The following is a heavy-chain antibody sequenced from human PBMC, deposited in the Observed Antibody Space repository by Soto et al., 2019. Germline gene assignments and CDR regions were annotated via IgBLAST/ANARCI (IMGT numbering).Heavy chain of an antibody. CDR2: TYYRSKWYN. CDR1: GDSVSSNSAA. J-gene: IGHJ6*02. D-gene: IGHD2-15*01. V-gene: IGHV6-1*01. CDR3: ARERRYCSGGSCYSTKYYCYGMDV. Sequence: PSQTLSLTCAISGDSVSSNSAAWNWIRQSPSRGLEWLGRTYYRSKWYNDYAVSVKSRITINPDTSKNQFSLQLNSVTPEDTAVYYCARERRYCSGGSCYSTKYYCYGMDVWGQGTTVTVSS.